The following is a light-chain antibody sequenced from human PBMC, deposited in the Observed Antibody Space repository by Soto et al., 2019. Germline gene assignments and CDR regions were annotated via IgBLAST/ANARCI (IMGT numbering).Light chain of an antibody. J-gene: IGKJ4*01. CDR1: QDITNY. CDR2: DAS. Sequence: DIQMTQSPSSLSASVGDSVTITCQATQDITNYLNWYQQKPGKAPKLLIYDASNLATGVPSRFSGSGSGTDFFFTISSLQPEDLATYYCQQYGNLPLTFGGGTKVEIK. CDR3: QQYGNLPLT. V-gene: IGKV1-33*01.